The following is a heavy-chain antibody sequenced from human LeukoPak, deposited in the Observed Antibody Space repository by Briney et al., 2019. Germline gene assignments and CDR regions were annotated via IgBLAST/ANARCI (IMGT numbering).Heavy chain of an antibody. CDR1: GFTFSSYA. V-gene: IGHV3-66*01. Sequence: GGSLRLSCAASGFTFSSYAMSWVRQAPGKGLEWVSVIYSGGSTYYADSVKGRVAISRGNSKNTVFLQMNSVRAEDTAVYYCARSYSNHLFGMDVWGQGTTVTVSS. CDR2: IYSGGST. CDR3: ARSYSNHLFGMDV. J-gene: IGHJ6*02. D-gene: IGHD4-11*01.